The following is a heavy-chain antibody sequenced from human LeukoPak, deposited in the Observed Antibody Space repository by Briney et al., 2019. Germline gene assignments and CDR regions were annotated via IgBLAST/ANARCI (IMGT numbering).Heavy chain of an antibody. J-gene: IGHJ4*02. Sequence: GASVKVSCKASGYTFTDYYMHWVRQAPGQELEWMGWINPNSGVTNYPQKFQGRVTMTRDTSISTAYMELSRLRSDDTAVYYCAKERYSSSHFGYWGQGTLVTVSS. CDR3: AKERYSSSHFGY. CDR1: GYTFTDYY. V-gene: IGHV1-2*02. D-gene: IGHD6-13*01. CDR2: INPNSGVT.